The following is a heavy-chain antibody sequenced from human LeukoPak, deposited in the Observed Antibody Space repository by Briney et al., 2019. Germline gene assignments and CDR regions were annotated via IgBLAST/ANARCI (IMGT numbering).Heavy chain of an antibody. CDR2: IYYSGST. CDR1: GGSIISGGYS. D-gene: IGHD4-11*01. Sequence: PSQTLSLTCSVSGGSIISGGYSWSWIRQPPGKGLEWIGYIYYSGSTYYNPSLKSRVTISVDRSKNQFSLRLSSVTAADTAVYYCARVLGSVTTGEWFDPWGQGTLVTVSS. CDR3: ARVLGSVTTGEWFDP. V-gene: IGHV4-30-2*01. J-gene: IGHJ5*02.